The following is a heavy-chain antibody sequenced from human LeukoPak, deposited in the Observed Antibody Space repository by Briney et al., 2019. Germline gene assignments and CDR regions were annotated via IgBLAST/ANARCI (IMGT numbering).Heavy chain of an antibody. CDR3: ARSQSQSGSYRYYFAY. Sequence: SETLSLTCSVSGVSVGSAGYYWTWIRQPPVKGLEWIGYVYYSGNSNYNPILKSRVTMSLDPSNNQFSLKLSSVTAADTAVYYCARSQSQSGSYRYYFAYWGQGTLVAVSS. CDR2: VYYSGNS. J-gene: IGHJ4*02. V-gene: IGHV4-61*08. CDR1: GVSVGSAGYY. D-gene: IGHD3-16*02.